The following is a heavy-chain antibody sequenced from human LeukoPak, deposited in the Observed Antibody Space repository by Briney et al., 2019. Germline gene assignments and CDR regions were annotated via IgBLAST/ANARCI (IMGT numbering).Heavy chain of an antibody. CDR2: ISISGAST. D-gene: IGHD2-21*01. J-gene: IGHJ4*02. Sequence: GESLRLSCIASGFTFSSYAMTWVRQAPGKGLEWVSGISISGASTYYADSVKGRFTISRDNSKNTLYLQMNSLRAEDTAVYYCARLGPYYFDYWGQGTLVTVSS. CDR1: GFTFSSYA. CDR3: ARLGPYYFDY. V-gene: IGHV3-23*01.